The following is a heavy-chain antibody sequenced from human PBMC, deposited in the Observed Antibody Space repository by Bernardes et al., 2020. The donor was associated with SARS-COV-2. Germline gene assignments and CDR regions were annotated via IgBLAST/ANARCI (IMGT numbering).Heavy chain of an antibody. D-gene: IGHD2-2*01. CDR3: AREGQGYCSSTSCSAYFDY. CDR2: IWHDGSHE. V-gene: IGHV3-33*01. Sequence: GGSLRLSCAASGFTFSSYGMHWVRQAPGKGLEWVAVIWHDGSHEYYADSVKGRFTIFRDSSRNSLYLHMTSLRVEDTAVYYCAREGQGYCSSTSCSAYFDYWGQGTLVTVSS. J-gene: IGHJ4*02. CDR1: GFTFSSYG.